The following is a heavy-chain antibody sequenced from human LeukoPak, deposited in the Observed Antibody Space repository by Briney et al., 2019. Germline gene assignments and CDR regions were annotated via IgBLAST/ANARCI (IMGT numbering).Heavy chain of an antibody. CDR1: GGTFSSYD. J-gene: IGHJ6*03. CDR2: MNPNSGNT. V-gene: IGHV1-8*03. CDR3: ARGVNTYLWFGGDYMDV. Sequence: GASVKVSCKASGGTFSSYDINWVRQATGQGLEWMGWMNPNSGNTGYAQKFQGRVTITRDTSISTAYMELSSLRSEDTAVYYCARGVNTYLWFGGDYMDVWGKGSTVTVSS. D-gene: IGHD3-16*01.